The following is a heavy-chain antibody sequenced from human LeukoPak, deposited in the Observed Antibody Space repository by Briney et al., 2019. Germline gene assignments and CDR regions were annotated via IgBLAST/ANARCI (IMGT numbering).Heavy chain of an antibody. CDR1: GGSISRHY. V-gene: IGHV4-59*08. CDR2: ISYSGGT. CDR3: ARLLNNDNAGDPDTFDM. J-gene: IGHJ3*02. D-gene: IGHD4-17*01. Sequence: PSETLSLTCSASGGSISRHYWSWIRQPPGKGLEGIAYISYSGGTRYNPSFQSRVTMSLDTSKTHFSLKLTSVTAADTAMYYCARLLNNDNAGDPDTFDMWGPGTMVTVSS.